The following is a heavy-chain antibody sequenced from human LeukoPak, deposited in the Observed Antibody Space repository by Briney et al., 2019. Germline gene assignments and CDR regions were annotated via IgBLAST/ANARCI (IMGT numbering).Heavy chain of an antibody. CDR3: ARGGIVVVPAATDY. Sequence: GGSLRLSCAASGFTFSSYWMSWVRQAPGKGLEWVANIKHDGSEKYYVDSVKGRFTISRDNAKNSLYLQMNSLRAEDTAVYYCARGGIVVVPAATDYWGQGTLVTVSS. D-gene: IGHD2-2*01. CDR2: IKHDGSEK. CDR1: GFTFSSYW. J-gene: IGHJ4*02. V-gene: IGHV3-7*01.